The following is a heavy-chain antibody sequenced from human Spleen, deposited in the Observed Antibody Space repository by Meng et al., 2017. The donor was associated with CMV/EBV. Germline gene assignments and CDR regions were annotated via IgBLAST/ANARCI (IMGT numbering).Heavy chain of an antibody. Sequence: GESLKISCAASGFTFSSYSMNWVRQAPGKGLEWVSVIYFGSKTYYADSVKGRFTISTDNSNNMLYLQMNSLRVEDTAVYYCAGSGSYFFDFWGQGTLVTVSS. D-gene: IGHD1-26*01. J-gene: IGHJ4*02. V-gene: IGHV3-53*01. CDR2: IYFGSKT. CDR1: GFTFSSYS. CDR3: AGSGSYFFDF.